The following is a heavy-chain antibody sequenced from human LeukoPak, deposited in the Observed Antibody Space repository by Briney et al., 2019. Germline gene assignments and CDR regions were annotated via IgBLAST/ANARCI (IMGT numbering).Heavy chain of an antibody. CDR2: ISSSSGTI. J-gene: IGHJ3*02. CDR1: GFTFSDYY. CDR3: AREGHCSTTSCALDAIEI. D-gene: IGHD2-2*01. Sequence: GGSLRLTCAASGFTFSDYYMSWVRQAPGKGLGWVSYISSSSGTIYYADSVMGRFTISRDNAKNSLSLQMKSLRAEDTAVYYCAREGHCSTTSCALDAIEIWGQGTLVAVSS. V-gene: IGHV3-11*04.